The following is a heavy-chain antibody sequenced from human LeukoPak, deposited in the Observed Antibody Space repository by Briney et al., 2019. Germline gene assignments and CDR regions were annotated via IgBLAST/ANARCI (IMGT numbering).Heavy chain of an antibody. D-gene: IGHD3-3*01. CDR1: GYSISSGYY. Sequence: PSETLSLTCTVSGYSISSGYYWGWIRQPPGKGLEWIGSIYHSGSTYYNPSLKSRVTISGDTSKNQFSLKLSSVTAADTAVYYCAKEGKYYDFWSGYYSYWYFDLWGRGTLVTVSS. J-gene: IGHJ2*01. CDR3: AKEGKYYDFWSGYYSYWYFDL. CDR2: IYHSGST. V-gene: IGHV4-38-2*02.